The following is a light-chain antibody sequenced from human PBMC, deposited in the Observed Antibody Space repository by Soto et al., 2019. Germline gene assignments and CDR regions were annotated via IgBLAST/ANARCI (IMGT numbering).Light chain of an antibody. V-gene: IGLV1-40*01. Sequence: VLTQPPSVSGAPGQRVTISCTGSSSNIGAHYDVHWYQQLPGTAPKLLIYGNSNRPSGVPDRFSGSKSGTSASLAITGLQAEDEADYYCQSYENSLSVYVFGTGTKVTVL. CDR2: GNS. CDR1: SSNIGAHYD. J-gene: IGLJ1*01. CDR3: QSYENSLSVYV.